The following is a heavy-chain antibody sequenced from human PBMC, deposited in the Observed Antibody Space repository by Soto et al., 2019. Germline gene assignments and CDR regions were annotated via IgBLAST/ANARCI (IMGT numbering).Heavy chain of an antibody. D-gene: IGHD4-17*01. CDR2: IYYSGST. CDR1: GGSISSCCYY. V-gene: IGHV4-30-4*02. J-gene: IGHJ4*02. CDR3: ARSIRSYFDY. Sequence: PSDTLXLTCTVSGGSISSCCYYWSWIRQPPGKGLEWIGYIYYSGSTYYNPSLKSRVTISVDTSKNQFSLKLSSVTAADTAVYYCARSIRSYFDYWGQGTLVTVSS.